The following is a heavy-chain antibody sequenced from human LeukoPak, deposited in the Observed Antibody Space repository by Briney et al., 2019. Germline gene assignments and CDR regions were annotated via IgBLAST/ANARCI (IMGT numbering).Heavy chain of an antibody. J-gene: IGHJ4*02. Sequence: PGGSLRLSCAASGFTFDDYAMHWVRQAPGKGLEWVSGISWNSGSIGYADSVKGRFTISRDNAKNSLYLQMNSLRAEDTALYYCAKDRRGLDGSYYFDYWGQGTLVTVSS. V-gene: IGHV3-9*01. CDR1: GFTFDDYA. D-gene: IGHD5-24*01. CDR2: ISWNSGSI. CDR3: AKDRRGLDGSYYFDY.